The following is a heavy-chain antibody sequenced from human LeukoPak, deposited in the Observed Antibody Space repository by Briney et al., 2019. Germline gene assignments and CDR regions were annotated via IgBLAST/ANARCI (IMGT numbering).Heavy chain of an antibody. D-gene: IGHD6-19*01. J-gene: IGHJ5*02. Sequence: PGGSLRLSCAASGFTFSSYWMSWVRQAPGKGLEWVANIKQDGSEKYYVDSVKGRFTISRDNAKNSLYLQMNSLRAEDTAVYYCARLWQWRDLDWFDPWGQGTLVTVSS. V-gene: IGHV3-7*01. CDR3: ARLWQWRDLDWFDP. CDR2: IKQDGSEK. CDR1: GFTFSSYW.